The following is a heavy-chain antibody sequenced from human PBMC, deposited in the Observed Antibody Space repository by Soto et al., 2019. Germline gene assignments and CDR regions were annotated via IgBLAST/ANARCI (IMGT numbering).Heavy chain of an antibody. J-gene: IGHJ4*02. V-gene: IGHV3-23*01. CDR3: AEGMSSTSCYHFDY. CDR2: ISGSGGST. CDR1: QFTFSSYA. D-gene: IGHD2-2*01. Sequence: PGGSLRLSCAASQFTFSSYAMSWVRQAPGKGLEWVSAISGSGGSTYYADSVKGRFTISRDNSKNTLYLQMNSLRAEDTAVYYCAEGMSSTSCYHFDYWGQGTLVTVSS.